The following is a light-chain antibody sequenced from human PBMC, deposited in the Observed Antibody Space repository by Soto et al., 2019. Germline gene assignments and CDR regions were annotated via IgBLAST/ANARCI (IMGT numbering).Light chain of an antibody. CDR1: QSVLHRSNSKNH. J-gene: IGKJ1*01. Sequence: DIVMTQSPDSLAVSLGERATINCKSSQSVLHRSNSKNHLAWYHQKPGQPPKLLIYWASTRESGVPDRFSGSGSGTDFTLTISGLQAEDVAVYYGQNYYSTRWTFGQGTKVEI. V-gene: IGKV4-1*01. CDR2: WAS. CDR3: QNYYSTRWT.